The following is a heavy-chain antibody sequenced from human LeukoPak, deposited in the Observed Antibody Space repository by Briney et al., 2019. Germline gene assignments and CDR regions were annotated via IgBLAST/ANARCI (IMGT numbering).Heavy chain of an antibody. J-gene: IGHJ4*02. CDR1: GFTFSDYT. D-gene: IGHD4-17*01. CDR3: AKGTMTTVTRAYYFDY. Sequence: GGSLRLSCAASGFTFSDYTMNWVRQAPGKGLEGVSSIRSGGTYKYYADSVKGRFTISRDNSKNTLYLQMNSLRAEDTAVYYCAKGTMTTVTRAYYFDYWGQGTLVTVSS. V-gene: IGHV3-21*04. CDR2: IRSGGTYK.